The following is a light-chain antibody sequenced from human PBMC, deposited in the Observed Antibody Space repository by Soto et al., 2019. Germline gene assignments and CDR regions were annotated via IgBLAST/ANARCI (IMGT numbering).Light chain of an antibody. CDR2: YNN. CDR1: DSNIGSNS. V-gene: IGLV1-47*02. CDR3: AAWDASLSACV. J-gene: IGLJ1*01. Sequence: SVLTQPPSASGTAGQVVTISCSGGDSNIGSNSVYWYQHLPRMAPKLLIYYNNQRPSGVPDRFSGSRSGTSASLAIVGLRSEDEAVYYCAAWDASLSACVFGNGTKVTAL.